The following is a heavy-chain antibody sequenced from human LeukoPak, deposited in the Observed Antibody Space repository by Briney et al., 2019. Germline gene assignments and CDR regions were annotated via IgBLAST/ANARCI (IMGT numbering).Heavy chain of an antibody. J-gene: IGHJ4*02. CDR3: ARGSTIFGVVIIEGDFDY. Sequence: ASVKVSCKASGYTFTGYYMHWVRQAPGQGLEWMGIINPSGGSTSYAQKFQGRVTMTRDTSTSTVYMELSSLRSEDTAVYYCARGSTIFGVVIIEGDFDYWGQGTLVTVSS. V-gene: IGHV1-46*01. CDR2: INPSGGST. D-gene: IGHD3-3*01. CDR1: GYTFTGYY.